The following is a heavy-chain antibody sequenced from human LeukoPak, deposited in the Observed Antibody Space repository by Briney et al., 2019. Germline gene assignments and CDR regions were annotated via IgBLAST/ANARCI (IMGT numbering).Heavy chain of an antibody. V-gene: IGHV3-21*01. Sequence: DSVKGRFTISRDNAKNSLYLQMNSLRAEDTAVYYCARTKERQQYYYDSSGYVNYWGQGTLVTVSS. D-gene: IGHD3-22*01. J-gene: IGHJ4*02. CDR3: ARTKERQQYYYDSSGYVNY.